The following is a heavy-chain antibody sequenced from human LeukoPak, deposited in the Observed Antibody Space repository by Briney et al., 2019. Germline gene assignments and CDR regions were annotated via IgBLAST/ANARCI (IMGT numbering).Heavy chain of an antibody. CDR1: GFTLSSYA. D-gene: IGHD3-3*01. CDR3: AKGIRPYDFWSGYLDY. Sequence: GGSLRLSCAASGFTLSSYAMSWVRQAPGKGLEWVSAISGSGGSTYYADSVKGRFTISRDNSKNTLYLQMNSLRAEDTAVYYCAKGIRPYDFWSGYLDYWGQGTLVTVSS. CDR2: ISGSGGST. V-gene: IGHV3-23*01. J-gene: IGHJ4*02.